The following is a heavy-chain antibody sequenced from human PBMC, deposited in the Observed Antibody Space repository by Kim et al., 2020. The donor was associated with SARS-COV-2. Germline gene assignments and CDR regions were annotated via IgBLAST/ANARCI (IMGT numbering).Heavy chain of an antibody. V-gene: IGHV3-33*01. D-gene: IGHD3-16*02. Sequence: GGSLRLSCEASGFTFSSYAMHWVRQAPGKGLEWVAIIWYDGTIKYYADSVKGRFTISRENSKNTLYLQMNSLRAEDTAMYFCARSRKQDCVGGSYRLKAQDYYYGMDVWGQGTTVTVSS. CDR3: ARSRKQDCVGGSYRLKAQDYYYGMDV. J-gene: IGHJ6*02. CDR1: GFTFSSYA. CDR2: IWYDGTIK.